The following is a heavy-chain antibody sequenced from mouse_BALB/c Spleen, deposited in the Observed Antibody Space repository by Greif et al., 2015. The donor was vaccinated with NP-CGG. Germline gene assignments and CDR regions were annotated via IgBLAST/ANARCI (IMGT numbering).Heavy chain of an antibody. CDR1: GFTFTDYY. CDR3: ARDIYYDDIYWFFDV. CDR2: IRNKPKGYTT. J-gene: IGHJ1*01. V-gene: IGHV7-3*02. D-gene: IGHD2-4*01. Sequence: EVKVVESGGGLVQPGGSLRLSCATSGFTFTDYYMSWVRQPPGKALEWLGFIRNKPKGYTTEYSASVKGRFTISRDNSQSILYLQMNTLRAEDSATYYCARDIYYDDIYWFFDVWGAGTTVTVSS.